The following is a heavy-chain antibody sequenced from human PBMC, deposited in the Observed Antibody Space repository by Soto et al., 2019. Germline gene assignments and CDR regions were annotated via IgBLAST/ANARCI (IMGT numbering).Heavy chain of an antibody. V-gene: IGHV3-30*18. J-gene: IGHJ4*02. Sequence: QVHLVESGGGVVQPGRSLRLSCAASGFTFSSYGMHWVRQAPGKGLEWVAVISDDENKKYYADSVKGRFTISRDNSKNTLYLQMNSLRAEDTAVYYCAKDDYGLSYWGQGTLVTVSS. CDR1: GFTFSSYG. CDR3: AKDDYGLSY. CDR2: ISDDENKK. D-gene: IGHD4-17*01.